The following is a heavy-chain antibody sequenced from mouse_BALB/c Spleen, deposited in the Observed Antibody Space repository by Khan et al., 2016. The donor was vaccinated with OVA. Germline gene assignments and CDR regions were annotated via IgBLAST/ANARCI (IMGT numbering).Heavy chain of an antibody. D-gene: IGHD1-1*01. CDR1: GFSLTGFG. CDR2: IWGDGST. CDR3: DRAYCSSYRGAMDY. V-gene: IGHV2-6-7*01. J-gene: IGHJ4*01. Sequence: QVQLKESGPGLVAPSQSLSITCTASGFSLTGFGVNWVRQPPGKGLEWLGMIWGDGSTDYNSALKSRQDLSKYNSKIQVCLKKNSLKTNKTAGYYGDRAYCSSYRGAMDYWGQGTSVTVSS.